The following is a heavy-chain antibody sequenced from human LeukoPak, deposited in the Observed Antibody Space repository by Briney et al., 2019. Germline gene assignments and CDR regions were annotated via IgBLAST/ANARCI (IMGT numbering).Heavy chain of an antibody. CDR3: ARLSQTPDYYTLGGYYYLGY. Sequence: ASVKVSCKASRYTFTSYDINWVREAAGHGLEWMGWMNPNTGRIGYAQKFQGRITMTRDTSINTAYMELTNLRSEDTAIYYCARLSQTPDYYTLGGYYYLGYWGQGTPVTVSS. CDR1: RYTFTSYD. J-gene: IGHJ4*02. D-gene: IGHD3-10*01. V-gene: IGHV1-8*01. CDR2: MNPNTGRI.